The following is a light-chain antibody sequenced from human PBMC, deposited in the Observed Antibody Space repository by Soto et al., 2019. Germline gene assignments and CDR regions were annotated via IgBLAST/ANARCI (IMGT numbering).Light chain of an antibody. CDR1: QALSNY. CDR2: SAS. Sequence: DIQLTQSPSFLSAFFGATVTITSRASQALSNYLAWYQQKPGKAPDLLIYSASTLQSGVPSRFSGSGSETEFSLTIRALQPEDFATYYCQQLSRYPLTFGGGTKVDIK. J-gene: IGKJ4*01. CDR3: QQLSRYPLT. V-gene: IGKV1-9*01.